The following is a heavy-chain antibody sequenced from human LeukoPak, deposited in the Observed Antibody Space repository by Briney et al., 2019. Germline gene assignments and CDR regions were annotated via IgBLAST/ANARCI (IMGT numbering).Heavy chain of an antibody. CDR3: ASNWNYVYYYGMDV. V-gene: IGHV1-18*01. CDR1: GYTFTSYG. Sequence: ASVKVSCKASGYTFTSYGISWVRQAPGQGLEWMGWISAYNGNTNYAQKLQGRVTMTTDTSTSTAYMELRSLRSDDTAVYYCASNWNYVYYYGMDVWGQGTTVTVSS. D-gene: IGHD1-7*01. J-gene: IGHJ6*02. CDR2: ISAYNGNT.